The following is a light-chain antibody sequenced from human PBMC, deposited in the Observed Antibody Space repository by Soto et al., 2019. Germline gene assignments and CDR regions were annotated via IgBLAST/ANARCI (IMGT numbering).Light chain of an antibody. CDR3: LHTFSFPRT. CDR2: FAS. Sequence: DIQMTQSPSSVSASVGDRVTITCRASQGIGDRLAWYQQRPGKVPQLVVYFASTLPGGVPSRFSASGSGAEFILTINPLPAEDFATYYCLHTFSFPRTFGQGTKVEVK. J-gene: IGKJ1*01. V-gene: IGKV1-12*01. CDR1: QGIGDR.